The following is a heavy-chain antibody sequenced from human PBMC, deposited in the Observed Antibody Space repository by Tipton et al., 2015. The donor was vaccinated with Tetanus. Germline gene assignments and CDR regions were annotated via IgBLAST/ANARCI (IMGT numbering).Heavy chain of an antibody. D-gene: IGHD5-24*01. Sequence: TLSLTCTVSGASISDKKYYWGWIRQPPGKGLEWMASIYFEGSTYYSPSLKSRLTIDGNTSNNVFSLRLTSVTAADTAVYYCARHLYGYWFDPWGQGALVTVSS. CDR1: GASISDKKYY. J-gene: IGHJ5*02. CDR3: ARHLYGYWFDP. V-gene: IGHV4-39*02. CDR2: IYFEGST.